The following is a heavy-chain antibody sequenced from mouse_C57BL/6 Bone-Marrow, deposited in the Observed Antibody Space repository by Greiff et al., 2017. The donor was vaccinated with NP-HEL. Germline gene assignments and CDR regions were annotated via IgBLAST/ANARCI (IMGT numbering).Heavy chain of an antibody. V-gene: IGHV1-64*01. Sequence: QVQLQQPGAELVKPGASVKLSCKASGYTFTSYWMHWVKQRPGQGLEWIGMIHPNSGSTNYNEKFKSKATLTVDKSSSTAYMQLSSLTSEDSAVYYCARWYGSSCYFGYWGQGTTLTVSS. J-gene: IGHJ2*01. CDR1: GYTFTSYW. CDR2: IHPNSGST. D-gene: IGHD1-1*01. CDR3: ARWYGSSCYFGY.